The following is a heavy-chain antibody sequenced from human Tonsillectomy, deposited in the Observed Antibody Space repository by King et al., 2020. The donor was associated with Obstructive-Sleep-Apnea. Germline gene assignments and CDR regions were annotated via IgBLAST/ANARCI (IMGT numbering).Heavy chain of an antibody. Sequence: VQLVESGGDLVQPGGSLRLSCAASGFTSSSYSMNWVRQAPGKGLEWVSYISSSGSTMYYADSVKGRFTISRDNAKNSLYLQMNSLRAEDTAVYYCARETSSSSRSDWFDPWGQGTLVTVSS. V-gene: IGHV3-48*04. CDR3: ARETSSSSRSDWFDP. D-gene: IGHD6-6*01. CDR1: GFTSSSYS. CDR2: ISSSGSTM. J-gene: IGHJ5*02.